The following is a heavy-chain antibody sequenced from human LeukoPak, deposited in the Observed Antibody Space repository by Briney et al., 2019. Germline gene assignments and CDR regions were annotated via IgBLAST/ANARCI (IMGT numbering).Heavy chain of an antibody. CDR2: ISYDGSNK. Sequence: PGGSLRLSCAASGFTFSSYGIHWVRQAPGKGLEWVAVISYDGSNKYYPDSVKGRFTISRDNSKNTLYLQMNNLRAEDTAVYYCARGSGFSYAFTGRERTKSRLDYWGQGPLVTVSS. D-gene: IGHD5-18*01. CDR3: ARGSGFSYAFTGRERTKSRLDY. V-gene: IGHV3-30*03. J-gene: IGHJ4*02. CDR1: GFTFSSYG.